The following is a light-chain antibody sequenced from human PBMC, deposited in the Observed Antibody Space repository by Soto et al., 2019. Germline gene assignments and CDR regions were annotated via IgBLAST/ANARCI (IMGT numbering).Light chain of an antibody. CDR3: QQYGSSLQT. J-gene: IGKJ1*01. V-gene: IGKV3-20*01. CDR1: QSVSSSY. CDR2: GAS. Sequence: EIVLTQSPGTLSLSPGERATLSCRASQSVSSSYLAWYQQKPGQAPRLLIYGASSRASGTPDRFSGSGSGTDFTLTISRLEPEDFAVYYCQQYGSSLQTFGQGTKVDIK.